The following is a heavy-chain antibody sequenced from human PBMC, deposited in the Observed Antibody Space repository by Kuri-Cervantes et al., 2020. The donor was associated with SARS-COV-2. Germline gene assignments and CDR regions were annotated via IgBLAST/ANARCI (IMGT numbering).Heavy chain of an antibody. J-gene: IGHJ4*02. CDR1: GFTVSSNY. CDR2: INSDGSST. D-gene: IGHD3-10*01. V-gene: IGHV3-74*01. CDR3: ARDLAGGYGSGSEFAY. Sequence: SFAASGFTVSSNYMSWVRQAPGKGLVWVSRINSDGSSTSYADSVKGRFTISRDNAKNTLYLQMNSLRAEDTAVYYCARDLAGGYGSGSEFAYWGQGTLVTVSS.